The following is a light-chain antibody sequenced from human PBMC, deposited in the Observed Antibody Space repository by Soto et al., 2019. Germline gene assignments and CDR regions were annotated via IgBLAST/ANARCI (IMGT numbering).Light chain of an antibody. J-gene: IGKJ1*01. V-gene: IGKV3-20*01. CDR3: QQYGSSRT. Sequence: EIVLTHSPGTLSLSPGERATLSCRASQSVSSSYLAWYQQKPVQAPRLLIYGASSRATGIPDGFSGSGSGTDFTLTISRLEPEDFAVYYCQQYGSSRTFGHGTKVDIK. CDR2: GAS. CDR1: QSVSSSY.